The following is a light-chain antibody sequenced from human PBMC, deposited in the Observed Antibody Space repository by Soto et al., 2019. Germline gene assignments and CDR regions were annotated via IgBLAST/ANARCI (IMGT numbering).Light chain of an antibody. Sequence: DIQMTQSPSSLSASVGDRVTITCQASQDISNYLNWYQQKPGKAPKPLIYDASNLETGVPSRFSGSGSVTDFTFTISTLQPEDSATYNGQQYDNLPLTFGGGTKVEIK. CDR1: QDISNY. V-gene: IGKV1-33*01. CDR3: QQYDNLPLT. J-gene: IGKJ4*01. CDR2: DAS.